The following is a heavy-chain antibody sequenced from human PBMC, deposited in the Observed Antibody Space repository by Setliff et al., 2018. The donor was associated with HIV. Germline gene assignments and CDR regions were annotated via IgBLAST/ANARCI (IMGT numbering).Heavy chain of an antibody. CDR3: ARGDGYRGNDAYYDSGMDV. J-gene: IGHJ6*02. CDR2: IYNSGYT. V-gene: IGHV4-59*01. D-gene: IGHD5-12*01. Sequence: ETLSLTCKVSGAPISSYYWNWIRQPPGKGLEWIGYIYNSGYTNYKPSLKSRVTISLDTSKNQFSLNLRSVTAADTAVYYCARGDGYRGNDAYYDSGMDVWGQGITVTVS. CDR1: GAPISSYY.